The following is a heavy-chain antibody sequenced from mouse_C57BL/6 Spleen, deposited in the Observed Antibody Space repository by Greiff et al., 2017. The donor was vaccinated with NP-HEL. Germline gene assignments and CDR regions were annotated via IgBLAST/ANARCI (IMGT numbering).Heavy chain of an antibody. V-gene: IGHV14-4*01. CDR2: IDPENGDT. CDR1: GFNIKDDY. Sequence: VQLQQSGAELVRPGASVKLSCTASGFNIKDDYMHWVKQRPEQGLEWIGWIDPENGDTEYASKFQGKATITADTSSNTAYLQLSSLTSEDTAVYYCSLNWEDYWGQGTTLTVSS. J-gene: IGHJ2*01. CDR3: SLNWEDY. D-gene: IGHD4-1*01.